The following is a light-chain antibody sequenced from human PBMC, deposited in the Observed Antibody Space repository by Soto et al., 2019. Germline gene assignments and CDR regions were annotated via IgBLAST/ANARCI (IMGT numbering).Light chain of an antibody. J-gene: IGKJ5*01. CDR2: GAS. CDR3: QQHGSSPIT. V-gene: IGKV3-20*01. Sequence: EIVMTQSPATLSLSPGERATISCRASQNVLSNLAWYQQKPGQAPRLLIYGASTRATGLPARFSGSGSGTEFTLIISRLEPEDFELYYCQQHGSSPITFGQGTRLEIK. CDR1: QNVLSN.